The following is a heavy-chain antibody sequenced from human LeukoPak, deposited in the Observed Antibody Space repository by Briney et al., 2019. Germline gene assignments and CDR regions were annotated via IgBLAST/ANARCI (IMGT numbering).Heavy chain of an antibody. CDR2: IKQDRSEK. D-gene: IGHD5-18*01. J-gene: IGHJ4*02. CDR1: GFTFSSYW. Sequence: GGSLRLSCAASGFTFSSYWMSWVRQAPGKGLEWVANIKQDRSEKYYVDSVKGRFTISRDNSKNTLYLQMNSLRAEDTAVYYCAKYSSRGYSYGYFDYWGQGTLVTVSS. V-gene: IGHV3-7*03. CDR3: AKYSSRGYSYGYFDY.